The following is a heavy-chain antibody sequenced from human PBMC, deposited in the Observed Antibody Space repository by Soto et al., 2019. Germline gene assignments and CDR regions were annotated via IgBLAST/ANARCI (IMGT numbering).Heavy chain of an antibody. CDR2: ISAYNGNT. V-gene: IGHV1-18*01. D-gene: IGHD5-18*01. CDR1: VYTFNTYG. J-gene: IGHJ4*02. Sequence: ASVKVSCKTSVYTFNTYGVTWVLQAPGQGLEWMGWISAYNGNTNYAQKLQGRVTMTTDTSTSTAYMELRSLRSDDTAVYYCARLSGDTVMAKDFWGKGTLVPVSS. CDR3: ARLSGDTVMAKDF.